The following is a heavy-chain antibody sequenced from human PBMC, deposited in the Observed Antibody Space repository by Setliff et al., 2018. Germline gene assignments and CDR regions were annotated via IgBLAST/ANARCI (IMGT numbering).Heavy chain of an antibody. J-gene: IGHJ4*02. CDR2: INPNSGGT. Sequence: ASVKVSCKASGYTFTGYYMHWVRQAPGQGLEWMGWINPNSGGTNYAQKLQGRVTMTTDTSTDTAYMEVRSLGSDDTAMYYCARAVGYCSGGSCYKGDDYWGQGTLVTVS. D-gene: IGHD2-15*01. CDR3: ARAVGYCSGGSCYKGDDY. CDR1: GYTFTGYY. V-gene: IGHV1-2*02.